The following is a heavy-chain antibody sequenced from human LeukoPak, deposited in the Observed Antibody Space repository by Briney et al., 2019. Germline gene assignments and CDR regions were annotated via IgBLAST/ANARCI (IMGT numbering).Heavy chain of an antibody. V-gene: IGHV3-23*01. Sequence: PGGSLRLSCAASGFTFSSYAMSWVRQAPGKGLEWVSAISGSGGSAYYADSVKGRFTISRDNSKNTLYLQMNSLRAEDTAVYYCAKGRYSGYDVIDYWGQGTLVTVSS. CDR1: GFTFSSYA. J-gene: IGHJ4*02. D-gene: IGHD5-12*01. CDR2: ISGSGGSA. CDR3: AKGRYSGYDVIDY.